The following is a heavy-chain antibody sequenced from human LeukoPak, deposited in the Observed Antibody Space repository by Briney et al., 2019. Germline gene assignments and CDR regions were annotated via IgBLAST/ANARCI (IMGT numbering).Heavy chain of an antibody. Sequence: ASVKVSCKASGYTFTAYYMHWVRQAPGQGLEWMGWINPNSGGTNYAQKFQGRVTMTRDTSISTAYMELSRLRSDDTAVYYCAREAPGYCSGGSCYSADYYYYGMDVWGQGTTVTVSS. CDR3: AREAPGYCSGGSCYSADYYYYGMDV. V-gene: IGHV1-2*02. J-gene: IGHJ6*02. CDR2: INPNSGGT. CDR1: GYTFTAYY. D-gene: IGHD2-15*01.